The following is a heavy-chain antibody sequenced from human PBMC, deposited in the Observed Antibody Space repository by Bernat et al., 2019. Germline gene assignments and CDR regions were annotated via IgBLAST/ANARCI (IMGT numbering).Heavy chain of an antibody. V-gene: IGHV4-59*01. CDR2: IYYSGST. Sequence: QVQLQESGPGLVKPSETLSLTCTVSGGSISSYYWSWIRQPPGKGLEWIGYIYYSGSTNYNPSLKSRVTISVDTSKNQFSLKLSSVTAADTAVYYCAGAWQQPEVHYFDYWGQGTLVTVSS. CDR1: GGSISSYY. J-gene: IGHJ4*02. D-gene: IGHD6-13*01. CDR3: AGAWQQPEVHYFDY.